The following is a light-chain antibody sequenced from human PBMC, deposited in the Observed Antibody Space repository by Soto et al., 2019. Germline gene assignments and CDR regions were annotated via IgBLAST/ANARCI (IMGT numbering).Light chain of an antibody. V-gene: IGKV1-5*01. CDR3: QRDNSYPIT. J-gene: IGKJ5*01. CDR1: QSISSW. CDR2: DAS. Sequence: IQMTQSPSTLSASVGDRVTITCRASQSISSWLAWYQQGPGQAPKLLIYDASRLESGVPSRFSGTGSGTEFTFTISSLQPDDFATYYCQRDNSYPITFGQGTRLEIK.